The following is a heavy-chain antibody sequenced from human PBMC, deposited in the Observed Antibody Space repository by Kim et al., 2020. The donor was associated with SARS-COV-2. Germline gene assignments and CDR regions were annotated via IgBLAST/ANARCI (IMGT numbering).Heavy chain of an antibody. CDR2: IIPIFGTA. CDR1: GGTFSSYA. J-gene: IGHJ5*02. D-gene: IGHD3-10*01. CDR3: ARSDYYGSGSYLNWFDP. Sequence: SVKVSCKASGGTFSSYAISWVRQAPGQGLEWMGGIIPIFGTANYAQKFQGRVTITADESTSTAYMELSSLRSEDTAVYYCARSDYYGSGSYLNWFDPWGQGTLVTVSS. V-gene: IGHV1-69*13.